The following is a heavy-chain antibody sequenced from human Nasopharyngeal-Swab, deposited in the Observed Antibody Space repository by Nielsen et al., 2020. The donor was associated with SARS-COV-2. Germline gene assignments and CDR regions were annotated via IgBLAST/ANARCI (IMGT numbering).Heavy chain of an antibody. J-gene: IGHJ4*02. CDR3: ARDSATGIAGATGIDF. Sequence: VRQAPGKGLEWVALIWYDGSNEFYADSVKGRSTISRDNSKNILFLQMNSLRAEDTAVYFCARDSATGIAGATGIDFWGQGILVTVSS. V-gene: IGHV3-33*01. CDR2: IWYDGSNE. D-gene: IGHD1-26*01.